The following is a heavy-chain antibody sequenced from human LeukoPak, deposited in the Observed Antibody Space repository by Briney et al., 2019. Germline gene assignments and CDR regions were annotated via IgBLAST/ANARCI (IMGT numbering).Heavy chain of an antibody. V-gene: IGHV3-21*01. CDR2: ISSSSYI. CDR3: GTGSSSAHYYGMDV. J-gene: IGHJ6*02. CDR1: GFTFSSYS. D-gene: IGHD6-6*01. Sequence: GGSLRLTCAASGFTFSSYSMNWVRQAPGKGLEWVSSISSSSYIYYADSVKGRFTISRDNAKNSLYLQMNSLRAEDTAVCYCGTGSSSAHYYGMDVWGQGTTVTVSS.